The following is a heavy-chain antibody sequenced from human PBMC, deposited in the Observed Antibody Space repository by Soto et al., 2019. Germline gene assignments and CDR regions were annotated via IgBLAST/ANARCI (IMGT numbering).Heavy chain of an antibody. Sequence: QVQLQESGPGLVKPSQTLSLTCTVSGGSISSGGYYWSWIRQHPGKGLEWIGHIFYSGSTYYNPSLKSRVAISVDTSKNQFSLKLSSVTAADTAVYYCARDRKDSTGYLDYWGQGTLVTVSS. D-gene: IGHD3-22*01. J-gene: IGHJ4*02. CDR2: IFYSGST. CDR3: ARDRKDSTGYLDY. V-gene: IGHV4-31*03. CDR1: GGSISSGGYY.